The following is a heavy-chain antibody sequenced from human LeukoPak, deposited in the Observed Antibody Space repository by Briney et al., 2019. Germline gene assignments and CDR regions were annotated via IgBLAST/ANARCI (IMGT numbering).Heavy chain of an antibody. CDR2: VDPEDGET. Sequence: GATVKISCKASGYTFTDYYMHWVQQAPGKGLEWMGRVDPEDGETIYAEKFQGRVTMTRNTSISTAYMELSSLRSEDTAVYYCARVGSREYWGQGTLVTVSS. CDR3: ARVGSREY. J-gene: IGHJ4*02. CDR1: GYTFTDYY. V-gene: IGHV1-69-2*01. D-gene: IGHD1-26*01.